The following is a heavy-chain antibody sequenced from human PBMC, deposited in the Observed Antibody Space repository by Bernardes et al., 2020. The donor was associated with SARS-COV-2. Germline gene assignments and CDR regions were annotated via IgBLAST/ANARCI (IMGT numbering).Heavy chain of an antibody. CDR3: ARVSSGHLEACDS. CDR2: IYHNGSP. J-gene: IGHJ3*02. CDR1: GDSSSSYY. D-gene: IGHD3-22*01. Sequence: SETLSPTCIVSGDSSSSYYWSWTRQTPGEGLEWIGHIYHNGSPDYTPSLRSRVTLPVDTSKNQFSRKLRSVTAADTALYYCARVSSGHLEACDSWGQVTKVTGSS. V-gene: IGHV4-59*01.